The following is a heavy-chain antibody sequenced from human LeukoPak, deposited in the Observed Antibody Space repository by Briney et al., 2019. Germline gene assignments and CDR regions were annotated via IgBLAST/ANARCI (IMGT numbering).Heavy chain of an antibody. J-gene: IGHJ3*02. Sequence: SETLSLTCTVSGGSISSYYWSWIRQPPGKGLEWIGYIYYSGSTNYNPSLKSRVTISVDTSKNQFSLKLSSVTAADTAVYYCARGRYGGYGAFDIWGQGTMVTVSS. CDR2: IYYSGST. CDR3: ARGRYGGYGAFDI. V-gene: IGHV4-59*13. CDR1: GGSISSYY. D-gene: IGHD5-12*01.